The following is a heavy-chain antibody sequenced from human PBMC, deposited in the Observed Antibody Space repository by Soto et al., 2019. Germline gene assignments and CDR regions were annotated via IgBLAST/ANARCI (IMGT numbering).Heavy chain of an antibody. V-gene: IGHV1-69*01. CDR1: GGTFSSYA. CDR3: AVKYSYGLESPIMFY. CDR2: IIPILGKA. J-gene: IGHJ4*02. D-gene: IGHD5-18*01. Sequence: QVQLVQSGAEVKKPGSSVKVSCKASGGTFSSYAISWVRQAHGQELEWMGGIIPILGKATYAQKFQARATITGDESTITAYMELSSLRSEDTAVYYCAVKYSYGLESPIMFYCGQGTLVTVSS.